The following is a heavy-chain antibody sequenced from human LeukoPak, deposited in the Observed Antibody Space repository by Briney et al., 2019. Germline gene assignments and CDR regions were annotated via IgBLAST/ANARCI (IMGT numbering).Heavy chain of an antibody. Sequence: GRSLRLSCAASGFTFSSYGMHWVRQAPGKGLEWVAVISYDGSNKYYADSVKGRFTISRDNSKNTLYLQMNSLRAEDTAVYYCAKGSSYYGSGSAFDIWGQGTMVTVSS. V-gene: IGHV3-30*18. CDR2: ISYDGSNK. D-gene: IGHD3-10*01. CDR3: AKGSSYYGSGSAFDI. J-gene: IGHJ3*02. CDR1: GFTFSSYG.